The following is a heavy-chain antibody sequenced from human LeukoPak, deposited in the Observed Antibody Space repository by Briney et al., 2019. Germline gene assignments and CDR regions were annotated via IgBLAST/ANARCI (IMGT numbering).Heavy chain of an antibody. Sequence: ASVKVSCEASGYSFTDYYIHWVRQAPGQGLEYMGWVNPHNDGTKYPQMFQGRVTMTRDTSISTIYMEMSRLRSDDTAVYYCARGSMVRGVIDVFDIWGQGTMVTVSS. V-gene: IGHV1-2*02. CDR2: VNPHNDGT. CDR3: ARGSMVRGVIDVFDI. J-gene: IGHJ3*02. D-gene: IGHD3-10*01. CDR1: GYSFTDYY.